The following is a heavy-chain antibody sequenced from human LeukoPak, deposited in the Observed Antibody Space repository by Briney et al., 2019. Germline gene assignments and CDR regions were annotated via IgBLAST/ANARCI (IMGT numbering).Heavy chain of an antibody. D-gene: IGHD3-10*01. CDR1: GYTFTSYG. CDR2: IIPIFGTA. V-gene: IGHV1-69*05. J-gene: IGHJ4*02. Sequence: SVKVSCKASGYTFTSYGISWVRQAPGQGLEWMGGIIPIFGTANYAQKFQGRVTITTDESTSTAYMELSSLRSEDTAVYYCASRFTMVRGVIGFDYWGQGTLVTVSS. CDR3: ASRFTMVRGVIGFDY.